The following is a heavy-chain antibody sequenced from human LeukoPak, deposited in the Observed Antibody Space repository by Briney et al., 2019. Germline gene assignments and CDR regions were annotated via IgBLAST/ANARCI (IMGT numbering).Heavy chain of an antibody. CDR3: ARARYYDISFDY. D-gene: IGHD3-9*01. CDR1: GGSIISGSYY. CDR2: IYTSGST. Sequence: SQILSLTCTVSGGSIISGSYYWSWIRQPAGKGLEWIGRIYTSGSTNYNPSLKSRVTISVDTSKNQFSLKLSSVTAADTAVYYCARARYYDISFDYWGQGTLVTVSS. V-gene: IGHV4-61*02. J-gene: IGHJ4*02.